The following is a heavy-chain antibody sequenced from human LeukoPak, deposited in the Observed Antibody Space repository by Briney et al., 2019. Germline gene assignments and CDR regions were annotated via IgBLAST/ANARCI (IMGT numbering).Heavy chain of an antibody. J-gene: IGHJ5*02. V-gene: IGHV3-7*02. CDR2: RNDAGSEK. CDR1: GGSFSKYG. Sequence: GRSLRLSCAASGGSFSKYGMSWVCQAPGKGLDRVANRNDAGSEKSYVDSVKGRFAISRVNASNKLFLHMLSLGTAATTPVYCVSWLPLRAADPLNHWGQATLVTVSS. D-gene: IGHD6-13*01. CDR3: VSWLPLRAADPLNH.